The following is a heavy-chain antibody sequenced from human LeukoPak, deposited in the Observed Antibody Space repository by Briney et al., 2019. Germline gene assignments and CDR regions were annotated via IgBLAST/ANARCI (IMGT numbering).Heavy chain of an antibody. D-gene: IGHD3-22*01. CDR1: GGTFSSYA. J-gene: IGHJ4*02. Sequence: GASVKVSCKASGGTFSSYAISWVRQAPGQGLEWMGRIIPILGIANYAQKFQGRVTITADKSTSTAYMELSSLRSEDMAVYYCARVLYDSSGYQRYYFDYWGQGTLVTVSS. CDR3: ARVLYDSSGYQRYYFDY. CDR2: IIPILGIA. V-gene: IGHV1-69*04.